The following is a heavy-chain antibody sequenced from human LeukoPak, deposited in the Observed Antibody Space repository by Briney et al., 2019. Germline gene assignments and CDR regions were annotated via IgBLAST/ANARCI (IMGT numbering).Heavy chain of an antibody. J-gene: IGHJ6*03. CDR1: GFTFSSYS. Sequence: KSGGSLRLSCAASGFTFSSYSMNWVRRAPGKGLEWVSSISSSSSYIYYADSVKGRFTISRDNSKNTVYLQMNSPRAEDTAVYYCAKQLRVYYYMDVWGKGTTVTVSS. V-gene: IGHV3-21*04. D-gene: IGHD1-1*01. CDR3: AKQLRVYYYMDV. CDR2: ISSSSSYI.